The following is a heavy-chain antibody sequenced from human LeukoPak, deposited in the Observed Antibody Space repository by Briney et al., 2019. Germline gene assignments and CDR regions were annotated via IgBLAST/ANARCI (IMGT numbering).Heavy chain of an antibody. J-gene: IGHJ4*02. Sequence: GGSLRLSCEASGFTFSDPYMSWIRQAPGKGLECLSYISGSGTDINYADSVRGRFTISRDNAKNLLDLQMNDLRVEDTAVYYCARTAIHLDYWDQGPLVTVSS. CDR3: ARTAIHLDY. V-gene: IGHV3-11*04. CDR2: ISGSGTDI. D-gene: IGHD5-18*01. CDR1: GFTFSDPY.